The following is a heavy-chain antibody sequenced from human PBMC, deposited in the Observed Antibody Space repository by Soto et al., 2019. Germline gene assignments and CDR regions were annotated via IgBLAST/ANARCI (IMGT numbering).Heavy chain of an antibody. Sequence: GASVKVSCKASGGTFSSYAISWVRQAPGQGLEWMGGIIPIFGTANYAQKFQGRVTITADESTSTAYMELSSLRSEDTAVYYCARDLFTTEQTTSGSYYYYGMGVWGQGTTVTVSS. CDR3: ARDLFTTEQTTSGSYYYYGMGV. V-gene: IGHV1-69*13. CDR1: GGTFSSYA. CDR2: IIPIFGTA. J-gene: IGHJ6*02. D-gene: IGHD1-26*01.